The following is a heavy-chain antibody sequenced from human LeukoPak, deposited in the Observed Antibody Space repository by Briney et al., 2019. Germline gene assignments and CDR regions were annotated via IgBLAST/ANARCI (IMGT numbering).Heavy chain of an antibody. CDR3: ARDSSPGYYDSSGYSVFDY. CDR1: GFTFSSYA. D-gene: IGHD3-22*01. J-gene: IGHJ4*02. CDR2: ISYDGSNK. Sequence: GGSLRLSCAASGFTFSSYAMHWVRQAPGKGLEWVAVISYDGSNKYYADSVKGRFTIFRDNSKNTLYLQMNSLRAEDTAVYYCARDSSPGYYDSSGYSVFDYWGQGTLVTVSS. V-gene: IGHV3-30*04.